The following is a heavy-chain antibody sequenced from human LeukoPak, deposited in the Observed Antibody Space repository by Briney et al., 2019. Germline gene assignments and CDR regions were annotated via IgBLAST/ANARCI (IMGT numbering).Heavy chain of an antibody. Sequence: SETLSLTCTVSGGSISSSSYYWGWIRQPPGKGLEWIGSIYYSGSTYYNPSLKSRVTISVDTSKNQFSVKLSSVTAADTAVYYCARSPVLRFLEWLLLLDYWGQGTLVTVSS. CDR3: ARSPVLRFLEWLLLLDY. CDR2: IYYSGST. CDR1: GGSISSSSYY. J-gene: IGHJ4*02. D-gene: IGHD3-3*01. V-gene: IGHV4-39*01.